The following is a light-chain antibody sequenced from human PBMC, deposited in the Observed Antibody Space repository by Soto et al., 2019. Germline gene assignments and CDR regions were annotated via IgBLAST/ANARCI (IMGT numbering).Light chain of an antibody. Sequence: AVQLTQSPSSLSASVGDRVTITCRASQGIRTDLGWYQQSPGKAPKVLIVGASTLQSGVPSSFSGSGSGTDFTLTISCLQPEDSATYYCLQDFSYPRTFGQGTKVEIK. CDR1: QGIRTD. J-gene: IGKJ1*01. CDR2: GAS. V-gene: IGKV1-6*01. CDR3: LQDFSYPRT.